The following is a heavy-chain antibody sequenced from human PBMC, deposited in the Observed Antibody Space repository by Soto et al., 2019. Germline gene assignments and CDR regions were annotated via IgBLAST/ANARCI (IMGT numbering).Heavy chain of an antibody. CDR1: GGSISRYY. CDR3: AKHIYGDYDYFDY. V-gene: IGHV4-59*08. CDR2: IYYSGST. Sequence: SETLSLTCTVSGGSISRYYWSWVRPPPGKGLEWIAYIYYSGSTNYSPSLKSRVTVSVDTSKNQFSLKLASVTAADTAVYYCAKHIYGDYDYFDYWGQGSLVTVSS. J-gene: IGHJ4*02. D-gene: IGHD4-17*01.